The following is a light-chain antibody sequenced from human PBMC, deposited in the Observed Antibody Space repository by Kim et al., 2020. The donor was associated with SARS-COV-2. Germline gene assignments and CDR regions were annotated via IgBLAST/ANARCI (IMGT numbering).Light chain of an antibody. Sequence: GESITISCTGTSSDVGGYNYVSWYQQHPGKAPKLMIHDDTNRPSGVSTRFSGSKSGNTASLTISGLQPEDEAGYYCSSYTTSSTLVFGGGTKLTVL. V-gene: IGLV2-14*03. J-gene: IGLJ3*02. CDR2: DDT. CDR3: SSYTTSSTLV. CDR1: SSDVGGYNY.